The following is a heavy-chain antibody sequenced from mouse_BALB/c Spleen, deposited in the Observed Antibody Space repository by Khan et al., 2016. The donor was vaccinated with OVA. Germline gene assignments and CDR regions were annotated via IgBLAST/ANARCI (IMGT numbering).Heavy chain of an antibody. D-gene: IGHD2-14*01. CDR3: ASYRYDYFDY. V-gene: IGHV1-87*01. CDR2: IYPGDGDT. J-gene: IGHJ2*01. Sequence: QVQLQQSGAELARPGASVKLSCKSSGYTFTSYWMQWVKQRPGQGLEWIGAIYPGDGDTRYTQKFKGKATLTADKSSSTAYMQLSSLASEDSAVYYCASYRYDYFDYWGHGTTLTVSS. CDR1: GYTFTSYW.